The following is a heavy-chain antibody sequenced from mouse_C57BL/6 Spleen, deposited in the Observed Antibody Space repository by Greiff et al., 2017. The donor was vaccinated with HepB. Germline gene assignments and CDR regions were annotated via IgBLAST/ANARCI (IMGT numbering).Heavy chain of an antibody. CDR1: GYTFTSYW. V-gene: IGHV1-61*01. Sequence: QVQLQQPGAELVRPGSSVKLSCKASGYTFTSYWMDWVKQRPGQGLEWIGNIYPSDSETHYNQKFKDKATLTVDKSSSTAYMQLSSLTSEDSAVYYCARETTAYYFDYWGQGTTLTVSS. CDR3: ARETTAYYFDY. J-gene: IGHJ2*01. D-gene: IGHD1-2*01. CDR2: IYPSDSET.